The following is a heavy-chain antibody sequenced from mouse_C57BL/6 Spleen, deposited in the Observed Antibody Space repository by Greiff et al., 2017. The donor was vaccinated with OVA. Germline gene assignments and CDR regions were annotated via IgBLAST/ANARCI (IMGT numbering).Heavy chain of an antibody. D-gene: IGHD1-1*01. V-gene: IGHV1-18*01. CDR3: AREGLRTFDD. CDR2: INPNNGGT. J-gene: IGHJ2*01. Sequence: EVKLMESGPELVKPGASVKIPCKASGYTFTDYNMDWVKQSHGKSLEWIGDINPNNGGTNYNQKFKGKATLTVDKSSSTAYMELRSLTSEDTAGYYCAREGLRTFDDWGKGTTLTVSS. CDR1: GYTFTDYN.